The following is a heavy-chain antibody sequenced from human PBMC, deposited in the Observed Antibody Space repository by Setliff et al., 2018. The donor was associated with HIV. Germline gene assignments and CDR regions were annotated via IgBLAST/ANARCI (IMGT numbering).Heavy chain of an antibody. CDR2: IYTSGST. V-gene: IGHV4-61*10. J-gene: IGHJ3*02. D-gene: IGHD3-9*01. CDR3: ARVATGPESFDI. Sequence: SETLSLTCTVSGDFFSSDYYWGWIRQPAGKGLEWIGHIYTSGSTNSKSSLKSRVTISVDTSKNQFSLKLSSVTAADTAVYYCARVATGPESFDIWGQGTMVTVSS. CDR1: GDFFSSDYY.